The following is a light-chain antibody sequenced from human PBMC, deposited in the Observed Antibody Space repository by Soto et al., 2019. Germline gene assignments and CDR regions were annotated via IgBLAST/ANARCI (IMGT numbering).Light chain of an antibody. CDR3: PSWTPITTMI. CDR2: DVN. CDR1: RSDIGAYNF. J-gene: IGLJ2*01. V-gene: IGLV2-14*03. Sequence: QSALTQPASVSGSPGQSITISCTGTRSDIGAYNFVSWYQQHPGKAPKLILYDVNIRPSGVSYRSSGSKSGNTASLTISGLQVEYGVVYYSPSWTPITTMIFGGGP.